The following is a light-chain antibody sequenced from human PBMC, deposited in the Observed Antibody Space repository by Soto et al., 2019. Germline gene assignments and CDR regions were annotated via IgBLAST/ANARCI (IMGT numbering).Light chain of an antibody. J-gene: IGKJ5*01. CDR2: AAS. Sequence: DIQMTQSPSTLSASVRDRVTITCRASQSISSWLAWYQQKPGKAPKLLIYAASTLQSGVPSRFSGSGSGTEFTLTISSLQPEDFATYYCQQLNSYPITFGQGTRLEIK. CDR1: QSISSW. CDR3: QQLNSYPIT. V-gene: IGKV1-5*01.